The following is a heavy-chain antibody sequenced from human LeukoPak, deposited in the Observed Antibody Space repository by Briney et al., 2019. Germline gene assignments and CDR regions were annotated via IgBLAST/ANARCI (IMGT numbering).Heavy chain of an antibody. CDR1: GFTFSSYW. CDR2: IKQDGREI. D-gene: IGHD3-3*01. V-gene: IGHV3-7*01. CDR3: ARESSRVAYFDY. Sequence: GGSLRLSCAASGFTFSSYWMSRVRQAPGKGLEWVANIKQDGREIYYVDSVKGRFTISRDNAKNSLYLQMNSLRAEDTAVYYCARESSRVAYFDYWGQGTQVTVSS. J-gene: IGHJ4*02.